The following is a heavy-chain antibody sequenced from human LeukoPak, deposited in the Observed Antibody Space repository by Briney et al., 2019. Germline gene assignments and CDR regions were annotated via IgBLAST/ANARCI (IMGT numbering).Heavy chain of an antibody. CDR2: IYYSGST. J-gene: IGHJ2*01. CDR1: GGSISSYY. V-gene: IGHV4-59*01. CDR3: ARTYGSSGLGYFDL. D-gene: IGHD6-13*01. Sequence: KPSETLSLTCTVSGGSISSYYWSWIRQPPGKGLEWIGYIYYSGSTNYSPSLKSRLTISVDTSKNQFSLKLSPVTAAGTAVYYCARTYGSSGLGYFDLWGRGTLVTVSS.